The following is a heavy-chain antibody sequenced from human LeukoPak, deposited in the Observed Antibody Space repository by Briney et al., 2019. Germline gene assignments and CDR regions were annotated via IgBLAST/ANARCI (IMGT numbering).Heavy chain of an antibody. J-gene: IGHJ4*02. D-gene: IGHD2-15*01. V-gene: IGHV3-11*01. CDR2: ISNGGHTI. Sequence: SGGSLRLSCAASGFTFSEYHMYWIRRAPGKGLEWVSYISNGGHTIYYLDSVKGRFTISRDNAKNSLYLQMNSLRVEDTAVYYCARGTGYSPFDYWGQGTLVTVSS. CDR1: GFTFSEYH. CDR3: ARGTGYSPFDY.